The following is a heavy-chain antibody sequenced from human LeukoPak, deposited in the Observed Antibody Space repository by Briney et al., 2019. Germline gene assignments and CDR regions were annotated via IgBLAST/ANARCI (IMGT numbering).Heavy chain of an antibody. CDR3: ARDLVGATPY. Sequence: GGSLRFSCAASGFTVSSNYMSWVRQAPGKGLEWVSVIYSGGSTYYADSVRGRFTISRDNSKNTLYLHMNSLRAEDTAVYYCARDLVGATPYWGQGTLVTVSS. CDR2: IYSGGST. CDR1: GFTVSSNY. D-gene: IGHD1-26*01. J-gene: IGHJ4*02. V-gene: IGHV3-66*01.